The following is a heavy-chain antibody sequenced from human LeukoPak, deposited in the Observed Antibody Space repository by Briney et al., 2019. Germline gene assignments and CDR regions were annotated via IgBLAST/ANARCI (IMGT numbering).Heavy chain of an antibody. CDR3: ARDNYAGANWFDP. Sequence: SVKVSCKASGGTFSSYAISWVRQAPGQGLEWMGGINPIFGTANYAQKFQGRVTITTDESTSTAYMELSSLRSEGTAVYYCARDNYAGANWFDPWGQGTLVTVSS. D-gene: IGHD1-7*01. CDR1: GGTFSSYA. V-gene: IGHV1-69*05. CDR2: INPIFGTA. J-gene: IGHJ5*02.